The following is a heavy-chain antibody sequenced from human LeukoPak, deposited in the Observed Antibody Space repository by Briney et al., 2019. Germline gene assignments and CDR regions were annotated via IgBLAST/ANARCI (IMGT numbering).Heavy chain of an antibody. J-gene: IGHJ4*02. CDR1: GDSITAYY. CDR2: IHTSGST. V-gene: IGHV4-4*07. Sequence: SETLSLNCAVSGDSITAYYLTWMRQAAGRGLEWIGRIHTSGSTNYNPSLRGRLYMSLDTSKNQFSLRLSSVTAADTAVYYCATTAPSSGWSHDSWGQGTLVIVSS. D-gene: IGHD6-19*01. CDR3: ATTAPSSGWSHDS.